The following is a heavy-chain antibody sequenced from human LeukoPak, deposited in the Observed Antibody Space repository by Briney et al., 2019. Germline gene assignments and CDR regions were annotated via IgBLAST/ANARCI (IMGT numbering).Heavy chain of an antibody. CDR2: INHSGSS. V-gene: IGHV4-34*01. J-gene: IGHJ4*02. D-gene: IGHD3-10*01. Sequence: SETLSLTCAVYGGSFSGYYWTWIRQPPGKGLEWIGEINHSGSSNYNPSLKSRVTISVDTSKDQFSLKLTSVTAADTAVYYCARSYNRVVLLYYWGQGTLVTVSS. CDR1: GGSFSGYY. CDR3: ARSYNRVVLLYY.